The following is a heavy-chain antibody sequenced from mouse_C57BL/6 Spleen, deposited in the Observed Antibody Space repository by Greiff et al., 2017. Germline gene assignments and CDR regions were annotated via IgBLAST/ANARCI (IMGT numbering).Heavy chain of an antibody. CDR2: IDPSDSYT. J-gene: IGHJ3*01. D-gene: IGHD4-1*01. Sequence: QVQLKQPGAELVMPGASVKLSCKASGYTFTSYWMHWVKQRPGQGLEWIGEIDPSDSYTNYNQKFKGKSTLTVDKSSSTAYMQLSSLTSEDSAVYYCARWDYPFAYWGQGTLVTVSA. V-gene: IGHV1-69*01. CDR3: ARWDYPFAY. CDR1: GYTFTSYW.